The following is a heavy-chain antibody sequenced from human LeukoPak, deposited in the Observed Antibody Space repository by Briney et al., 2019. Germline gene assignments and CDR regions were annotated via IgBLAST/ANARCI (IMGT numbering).Heavy chain of an antibody. J-gene: IGHJ5*02. D-gene: IGHD6-13*01. CDR3: ARGHSSSWYGWFDP. Sequence: SGGSLRLSCAASGFTFSSYGMHWVRQAPGKGLEWVAVIWYDGSNKYYADSVKGRSTISRDNSKNTLYLQMNSLRAEDTAVYYCARGHSSSWYGWFDPWGQGTLVTVSS. CDR2: IWYDGSNK. CDR1: GFTFSSYG. V-gene: IGHV3-33*01.